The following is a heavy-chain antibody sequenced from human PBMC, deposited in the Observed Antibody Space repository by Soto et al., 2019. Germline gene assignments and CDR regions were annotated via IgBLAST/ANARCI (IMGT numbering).Heavy chain of an antibody. CDR2: MYYRAST. CDR3: ARRYGGNFDY. Sequence: QVQLQESGPGLVKPSETLSLTCTVSGGSISSYYWSWIRQPPGKGLEWIGYMYYRASTNYNPSLKSRVTISVDTPKNQFSLKLSSVPAADTAVYYCARRYGGNFDYWGQGTLVTVSS. CDR1: GGSISSYY. V-gene: IGHV4-59*01. J-gene: IGHJ4*02. D-gene: IGHD1-26*01.